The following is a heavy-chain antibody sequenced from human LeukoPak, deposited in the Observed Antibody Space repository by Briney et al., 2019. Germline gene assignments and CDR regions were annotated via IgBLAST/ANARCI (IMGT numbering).Heavy chain of an antibody. D-gene: IGHD3-22*01. CDR3: ARDPGRRYYDSSGYFF. V-gene: IGHV3-23*01. CDR1: GFTFSSYA. Sequence: GGSLRLSCAASGFTFSSYAMSWVRQAPGKGLEWVSAISGSGGSTYYADSVKGRFTISRDNSKNTLYLQMNSLRAEDTAVYYCARDPGRRYYDSSGYFFWGQGTLVTVSS. J-gene: IGHJ4*02. CDR2: ISGSGGST.